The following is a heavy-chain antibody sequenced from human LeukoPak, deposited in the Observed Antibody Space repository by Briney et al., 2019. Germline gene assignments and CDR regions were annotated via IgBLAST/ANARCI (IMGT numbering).Heavy chain of an antibody. J-gene: IGHJ5*02. V-gene: IGHV3-23*01. CDR1: GFTFSSYA. Sequence: PGGSLRLSCAASGFTFSSYAMSWVRQAPGKGLEWGSAISGSGGSTYYADSVKGRFTISRDNSKNTLYLQMNSLRAEDTAVYYCAKDITMVRGIRRDFDPWGQGTLVTVSS. CDR3: AKDITMVRGIRRDFDP. CDR2: ISGSGGST. D-gene: IGHD3-10*01.